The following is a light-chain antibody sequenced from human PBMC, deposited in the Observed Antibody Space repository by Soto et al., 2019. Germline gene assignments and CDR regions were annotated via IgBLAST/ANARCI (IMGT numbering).Light chain of an antibody. CDR1: SGSIASNY. J-gene: IGLJ2*01. CDR2: EDN. Sequence: MLTQPHSVSESPGKTVTISCTRSSGSIASNYVQWYQQRPGSAPTTVIYEDNQRPSGVPDRFSGSIDSSSNSASLTISGLKTEDEADYYCQSYDSSYVLFGGGTKLTVL. CDR3: QSYDSSYVL. V-gene: IGLV6-57*04.